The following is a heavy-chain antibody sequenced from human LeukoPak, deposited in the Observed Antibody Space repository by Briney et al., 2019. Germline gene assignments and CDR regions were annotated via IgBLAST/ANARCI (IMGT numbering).Heavy chain of an antibody. CDR3: ARGGYDSSGYYYPLSHGYFDY. V-gene: IGHV4-4*02. D-gene: IGHD3-22*01. CDR2: IYHSGSI. J-gene: IGHJ4*02. Sequence: SETLSLTCAVSGGSISSSNWWSWVRQPPGKGLEWIGEIYHSGSINYNPSLKSRVTISVDKSKNQFSLKLSSVTAADTAVYYCARGGYDSSGYYYPLSHGYFDYWGQGTLVTVSS. CDR1: GGSISSSNW.